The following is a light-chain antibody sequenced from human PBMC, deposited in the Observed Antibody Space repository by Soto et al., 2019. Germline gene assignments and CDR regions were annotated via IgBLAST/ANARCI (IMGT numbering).Light chain of an antibody. CDR2: GAS. Sequence: EIVLTQSPGTLSLSPGERATLSCRASQSVSRNYLAWYQQKPGQAPRLLIYGASSRATGIPDRFSGSGSGTDFTLTISRLAPEDFAVYYCHQSGSSPYTFGQGTKLEIK. J-gene: IGKJ2*01. CDR3: HQSGSSPYT. V-gene: IGKV3-20*01. CDR1: QSVSRNY.